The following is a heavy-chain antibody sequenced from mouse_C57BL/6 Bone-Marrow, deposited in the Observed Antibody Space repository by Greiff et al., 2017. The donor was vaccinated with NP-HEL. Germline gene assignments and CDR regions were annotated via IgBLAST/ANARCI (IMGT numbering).Heavy chain of an antibody. D-gene: IGHD1-1*01. CDR3: ARPGTVGLVVGYFDV. CDR1: GFTFSSYG. J-gene: IGHJ1*03. Sequence: DVQLVESGGDLVKPGGSLKLSCAASGFTFSSYGMSWVRQTPDKRLEWVATISSGGSYTYYPDSVKGRFTISRDNAKNTLYLQMSSLKSEDTAMYYCARPGTVGLVVGYFDVWGTGTTVTVSS. V-gene: IGHV5-6*01. CDR2: ISSGGSYT.